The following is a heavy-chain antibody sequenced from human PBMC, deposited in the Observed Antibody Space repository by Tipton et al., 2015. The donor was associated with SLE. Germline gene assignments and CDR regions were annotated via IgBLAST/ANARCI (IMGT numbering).Heavy chain of an antibody. V-gene: IGHV3-73*01. Sequence: SLRLSCAASGFTFSGSAMHWVRQASGKGLEWVGRIRSKANSYATAYAASVKGRFTISRDDSKNTAYLQMNSLKTEDTAVYYCTSPNSLDYSSSWYGWFDPWGQGTLVTVSS. CDR3: TSPNSLDYSSSWYGWFDP. CDR1: GFTFSGSA. J-gene: IGHJ5*02. CDR2: IRSKANSYAT. D-gene: IGHD6-13*01.